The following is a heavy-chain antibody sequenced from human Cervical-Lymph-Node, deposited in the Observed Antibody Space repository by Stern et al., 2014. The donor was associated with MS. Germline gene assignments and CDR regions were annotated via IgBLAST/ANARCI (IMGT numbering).Heavy chain of an antibody. D-gene: IGHD3-16*01. CDR1: GGTFNNYA. V-gene: IGHV1-69*01. CDR2: IIPLLGTS. Sequence: QVQLVQSGAEVKQPGSSVRVSCRASGGTFNNYAIAWVRQAPGQGLAWLGGIIPLLGTSTYAPIFQGRLTINADDFSPVSMDLSGLTSDDAAVYYCARERSMGVTPFFDYWGQGTLVTVSS. CDR3: ARERSMGVTPFFDY. J-gene: IGHJ4*02.